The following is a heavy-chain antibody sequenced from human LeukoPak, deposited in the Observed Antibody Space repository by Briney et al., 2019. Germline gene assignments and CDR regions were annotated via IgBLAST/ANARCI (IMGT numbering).Heavy chain of an antibody. CDR3: ASVRGDVETD. Sequence: SETVSLTRSVCGGSLSSYYWTWIRQPRGRGREGIGYRYYSGSTTYNPPLKSRVTISVDTSKSQFSLKLISVTAADTAIYYCASVRGDVETDWGQGTLVTVSS. CDR2: RYYSGST. V-gene: IGHV4-59*01. CDR1: GGSLSSYY. D-gene: IGHD3-16*01. J-gene: IGHJ1*01.